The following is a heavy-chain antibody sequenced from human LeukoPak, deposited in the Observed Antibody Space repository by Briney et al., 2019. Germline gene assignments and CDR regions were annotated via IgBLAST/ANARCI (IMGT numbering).Heavy chain of an antibody. J-gene: IGHJ6*02. CDR3: ARMGFDYYGMDV. CDR2: IYSGGST. CDR1: GFTVSSNY. Sequence: GGSLRLSCAASGFTVSSNYMSWVRQAPGKGLEWVSVIYSGGSTYYADSVKGRFTISKDNSKNTLYLQMNSLRAEDTAVYYCARMGFDYYGMDVWGQGTTVTVSS. V-gene: IGHV3-66*01.